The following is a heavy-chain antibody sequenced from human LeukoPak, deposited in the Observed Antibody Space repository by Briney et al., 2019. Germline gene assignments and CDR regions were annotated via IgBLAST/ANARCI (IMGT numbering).Heavy chain of an antibody. D-gene: IGHD3-22*01. CDR3: ARGGRDYYDSSGYY. J-gene: IGHJ4*02. V-gene: IGHV3-30-3*01. Sequence: GRSLGLSCAASGFTFSSYAMHWVRQAPGKGLEWVAVISYDGSNKYYADSVKGRFTISRDNSKNTLYLQMNSLRAGDTAVYYCARGGRDYYDSSGYYWGQGTLVTVFS. CDR1: GFTFSSYA. CDR2: ISYDGSNK.